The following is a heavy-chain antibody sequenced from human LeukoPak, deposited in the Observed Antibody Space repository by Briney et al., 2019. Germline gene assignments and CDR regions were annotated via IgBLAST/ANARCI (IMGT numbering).Heavy chain of an antibody. CDR1: GYTFTGYY. D-gene: IGHD3-10*01. CDR3: ARDRNAMVRGVKGSSGPRGY. CDR2: INPNSGGT. V-gene: IGHV1-2*02. J-gene: IGHJ4*02. Sequence: ASVKVSCKASGYTFTGYYMHWVRQAPGQGLEWMGWINPNSGGTNYAQKFQGRVTMTRDTSISTAYMELSRLRSDDTAVYYCARDRNAMVRGVKGSSGPRGYWGQGTLVTVSS.